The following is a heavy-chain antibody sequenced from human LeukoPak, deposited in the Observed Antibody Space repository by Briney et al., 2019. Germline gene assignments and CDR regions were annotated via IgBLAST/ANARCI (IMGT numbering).Heavy chain of an antibody. D-gene: IGHD3-22*01. Sequence: GSSVKGSCKASGGTLSSYDINWVRQAPGQGLEWIGRIIPMFGIVNYAQNFQGRVTITADKSTNTAYMELSSLRSEDTAFYYCARADSSGYSLDENFDYWGQGTLVTVSS. V-gene: IGHV1-69*04. CDR1: GGTLSSYD. CDR2: IIPMFGIV. J-gene: IGHJ4*02. CDR3: ARADSSGYSLDENFDY.